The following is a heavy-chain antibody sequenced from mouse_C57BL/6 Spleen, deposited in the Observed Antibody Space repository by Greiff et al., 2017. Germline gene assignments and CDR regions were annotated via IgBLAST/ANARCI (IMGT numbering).Heavy chain of an antibody. CDR1: GFTFSSYA. CDR2: ISDGGSYT. J-gene: IGHJ1*03. D-gene: IGHD2-4*01. V-gene: IGHV5-4*03. Sequence: EVKVVESGGGLVKPGGSLKLSCAASGFTFSSYAMPWVRQTPEKRLEWVATISDGGSYTYYPDNVKGRFTLSRDHAKNNLYLQMRHRKSEDSAMYCCARGGDDYERVLGYFDVWGTGTTVTGSS. CDR3: ARGGDDYERVLGYFDV.